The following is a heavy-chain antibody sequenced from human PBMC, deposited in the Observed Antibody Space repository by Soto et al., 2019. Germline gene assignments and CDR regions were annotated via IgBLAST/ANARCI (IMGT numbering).Heavy chain of an antibody. CDR3: ALDSGSDVFDI. Sequence: QVQLVQSGAKVKKTGSSVKVSCKASGGSFSSDTISWVRQAPGQGLEWMGRIIPMVGRTIYAQKFQGRVAISADKSTTTAYMDFSNLASEDTAMYYCALDSGSDVFDIWGQGTLVTVSS. V-gene: IGHV1-69*02. D-gene: IGHD3-10*01. CDR1: GGSFSSDT. J-gene: IGHJ3*02. CDR2: IIPMVGRT.